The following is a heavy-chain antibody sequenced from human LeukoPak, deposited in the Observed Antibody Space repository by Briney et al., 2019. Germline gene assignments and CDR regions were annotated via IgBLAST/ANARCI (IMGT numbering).Heavy chain of an antibody. D-gene: IGHD3-9*01. V-gene: IGHV3-11*06. Sequence: GGSLRLSCAASGCTFSDYYMSWIRQAPGKGLEWVSYISSSSSYRNYADSVRGRFTISRDNAKNSLYLQMNSLRAEDPAVYYCARSGLRYFDWLPFDYWGQGPLVTVSS. J-gene: IGHJ4*02. CDR3: ARSGLRYFDWLPFDY. CDR2: ISSSSSYR. CDR1: GCTFSDYY.